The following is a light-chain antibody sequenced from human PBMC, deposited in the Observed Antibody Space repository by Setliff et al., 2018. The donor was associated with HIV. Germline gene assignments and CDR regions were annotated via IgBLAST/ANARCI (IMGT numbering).Light chain of an antibody. Sequence: QSVLTQPASVSGSPGQSITISCTGISSDVGGYYSVSWYQQHPGKAPKLMIYDVINRPSGVSNRFSGSRSGNTASLTISGLQVEDEADYYCSSYTSSTAYVFGTGTKGTVL. CDR3: SSYTSSTAYV. CDR1: SSDVGGYYS. CDR2: DVI. J-gene: IGLJ1*01. V-gene: IGLV2-14*03.